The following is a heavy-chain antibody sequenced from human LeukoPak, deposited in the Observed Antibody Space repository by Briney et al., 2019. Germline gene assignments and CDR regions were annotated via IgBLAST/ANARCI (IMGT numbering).Heavy chain of an antibody. CDR3: AKYPGPLRYFDWSENWFDP. D-gene: IGHD3-9*01. Sequence: GGSLRLSCAASGFTFSSYAMSWARQAPGKGLEWVSAISGSGGSTYYADSVKGRFTISRDNSKDTLYLQMNSLRAEDTAVYYCAKYPGPLRYFDWSENWFDPWGQGTLVTVSS. J-gene: IGHJ5*02. CDR2: ISGSGGST. V-gene: IGHV3-23*01. CDR1: GFTFSSYA.